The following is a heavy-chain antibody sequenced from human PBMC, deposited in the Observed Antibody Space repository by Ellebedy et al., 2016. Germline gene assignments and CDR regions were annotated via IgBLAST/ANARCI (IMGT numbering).Heavy chain of an antibody. D-gene: IGHD1-26*01. V-gene: IGHV3-7*01. Sequence: GESLKISCAASGFTFSSYWMGWVRQAPGKGLEWVANIKQDGSEKYYVDSVKGRFTISRDNAKNSLYLQMNSLRAEDTAVYYCAREKVGASHFDYWGQGTLVTVSS. CDR3: AREKVGASHFDY. J-gene: IGHJ4*02. CDR1: GFTFSSYW. CDR2: IKQDGSEK.